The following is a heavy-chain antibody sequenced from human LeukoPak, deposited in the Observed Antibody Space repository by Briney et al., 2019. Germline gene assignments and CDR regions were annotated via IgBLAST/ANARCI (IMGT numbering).Heavy chain of an antibody. CDR1: GYTLTELS. V-gene: IGHV1-24*01. CDR3: ATDLDPYIAVAGTGDY. J-gene: IGHJ4*02. D-gene: IGHD6-19*01. Sequence: ASVKVSCKVSGYTLTELSMHWVRQAPGKGLEWMGGFDPEDGETIYAQKFQGRVTMTEDTSTDTAYMELSSLRSDDTAVYYCATDLDPYIAVAGTGDYWGQGTLVTVSS. CDR2: FDPEDGET.